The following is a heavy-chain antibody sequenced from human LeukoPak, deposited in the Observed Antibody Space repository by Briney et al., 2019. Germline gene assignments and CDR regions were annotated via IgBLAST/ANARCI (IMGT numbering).Heavy chain of an antibody. CDR3: ARKIGGAVAGNWYFDL. Sequence: GRSLRLSCAASGFTFSSYAMHWVRQAPGKGLEWVAVISYDGSNKYYADSVKGRFTISRDNSKNTLYLQMNSLRAEDTAVYYCARKIGGAVAGNWYFDLWGRGTLVIVSP. V-gene: IGHV3-30-3*01. D-gene: IGHD6-19*01. CDR1: GFTFSSYA. J-gene: IGHJ2*01. CDR2: ISYDGSNK.